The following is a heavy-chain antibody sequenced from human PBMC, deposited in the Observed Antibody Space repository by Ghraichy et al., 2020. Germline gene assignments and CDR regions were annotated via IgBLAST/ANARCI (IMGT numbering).Heavy chain of an antibody. CDR1: GFTFSSYA. J-gene: IGHJ4*02. Sequence: GESLRLSCAASGFTFSSYAMSWVRQAPGKGLEWVSAISGSGGSTYYADSVKGRFTISRDNSKNTLYLQMNSLRAEDTAVYYCAKEGYSSGWYGAQVDYWGQGTLVTVSS. V-gene: IGHV3-23*01. D-gene: IGHD6-19*01. CDR3: AKEGYSSGWYGAQVDY. CDR2: ISGSGGST.